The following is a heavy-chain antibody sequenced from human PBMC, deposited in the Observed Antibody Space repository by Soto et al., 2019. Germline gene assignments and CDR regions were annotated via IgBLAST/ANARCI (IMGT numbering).Heavy chain of an antibody. CDR1: GFTFSSYA. CDR3: AKENGYSSSWFEFDY. CDR2: ISGSGGST. V-gene: IGHV3-23*01. D-gene: IGHD6-13*01. J-gene: IGHJ4*02. Sequence: EVQLLESGGGLVQPGGSLRLSCAASGFTFSSYAMSWVRQAPGKGLEWVSAISGSGGSTYYADSVKGRFTISRDNSTTTLYLQMNSLRAEDTAVYYGAKENGYSSSWFEFDYWGQGTLVTVSS.